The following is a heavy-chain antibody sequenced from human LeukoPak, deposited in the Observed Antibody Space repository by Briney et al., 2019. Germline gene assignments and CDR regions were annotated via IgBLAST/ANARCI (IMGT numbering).Heavy chain of an antibody. CDR3: AKALIAALKGCDY. CDR2: ISGSGGST. Sequence: PGGSLRLSCAASGFTFSSYAMSRVRQAPGKGLEWVSAISGSGGSTYYADSVKGRFTISRDNSKNTLYLQMNSLRAEDTAVYYCAKALIAALKGCDYWGQGTLVTVSS. J-gene: IGHJ4*02. D-gene: IGHD6-13*01. V-gene: IGHV3-23*01. CDR1: GFTFSSYA.